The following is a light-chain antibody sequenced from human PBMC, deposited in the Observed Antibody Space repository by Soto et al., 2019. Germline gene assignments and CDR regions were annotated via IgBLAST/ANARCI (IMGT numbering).Light chain of an antibody. J-gene: IGKJ4*01. CDR3: QKRSNWPLT. CDR1: QSVSNY. CDR2: DAS. Sequence: EIVLTQSPATLSCSPGDRATLSGRASQSVSNYLAWYKQKPGQATRLIIYDASNRATGIPGRISGSGSGKDFTITISSLEDEDFKDYYCQKRSNWPLTCGGGTKVDIK. V-gene: IGKV3-11*01.